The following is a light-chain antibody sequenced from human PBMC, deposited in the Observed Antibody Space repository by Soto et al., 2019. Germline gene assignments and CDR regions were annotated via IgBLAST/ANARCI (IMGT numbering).Light chain of an antibody. Sequence: EIVLTQSPGTLSLFPGDRATLSCRASQRVSNSYLAWFQQKPGQAPRLLIYDASSRAAGVPDRVSGGGSGIDFTLTISALEPEDFALYFCQQYERPPFAFGQGTRLEI. CDR1: QRVSNSY. CDR2: DAS. V-gene: IGKV3-20*01. J-gene: IGKJ2*01. CDR3: QQYERPPFA.